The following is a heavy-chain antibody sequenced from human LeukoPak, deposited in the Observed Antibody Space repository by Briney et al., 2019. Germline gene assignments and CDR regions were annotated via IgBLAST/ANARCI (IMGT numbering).Heavy chain of an antibody. CDR2: IIPILGIA. V-gene: IGHV1-69*04. J-gene: IGHJ3*02. CDR3: ATKGAMGAFDI. Sequence: SVKVSCKASGGTFSSYAISWVRQAPGQGLEWMGRIIPILGIANYAQKFQGRVTITADKSTSTAYMELSSLRSEDTAVYYCATKGAMGAFDIWGQGTMVTVSS. D-gene: IGHD5-18*01. CDR1: GGTFSSYA.